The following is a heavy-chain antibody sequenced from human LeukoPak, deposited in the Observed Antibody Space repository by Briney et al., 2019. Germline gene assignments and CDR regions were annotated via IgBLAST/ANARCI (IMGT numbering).Heavy chain of an antibody. CDR3: ARGGGYYYDSNWFDP. D-gene: IGHD3-22*01. CDR2: ISYDGSNK. Sequence: PGRSLRLYCAASGFTFSSYAMHWVRQAPGKGLEWVAVISYDGSNKYYAGSVKGRFTISRDNSKNTLYLQMNSLRAGDTAVYYCARGGGYYYDSNWFDPWGQGTLVTVSS. CDR1: GFTFSSYA. V-gene: IGHV3-30*01. J-gene: IGHJ5*02.